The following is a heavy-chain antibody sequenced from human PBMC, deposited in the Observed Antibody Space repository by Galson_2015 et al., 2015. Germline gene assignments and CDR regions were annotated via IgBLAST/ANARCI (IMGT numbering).Heavy chain of an antibody. Sequence: SLRLSCAASGFTFSSYAMSWVRQAPGKGLEWVSAISGSGGSTYYADSVKGRFTISRDNSKNTLYLQMNSLRAEDTAVYYCAKEPTPRWLVPNYFDYWGQGTLVTVSS. V-gene: IGHV3-23*01. CDR3: AKEPTPRWLVPNYFDY. J-gene: IGHJ4*02. D-gene: IGHD6-19*01. CDR1: GFTFSSYA. CDR2: ISGSGGST.